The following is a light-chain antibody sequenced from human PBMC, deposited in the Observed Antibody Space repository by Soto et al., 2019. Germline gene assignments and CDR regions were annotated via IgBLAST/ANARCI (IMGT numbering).Light chain of an antibody. J-gene: IGKJ1*01. CDR3: QQSYNTPRT. V-gene: IGKV1-39*01. Sequence: DIQMTQSPSSLSASVGDRVTMACRASQTISNYVNWYQQKPGKAPNLLIFGASGLQSGVPSRFTGSRSGTDFTLTINGLQPEDFATYYCQQSYNTPRTFGQGTKV. CDR2: GAS. CDR1: QTISNY.